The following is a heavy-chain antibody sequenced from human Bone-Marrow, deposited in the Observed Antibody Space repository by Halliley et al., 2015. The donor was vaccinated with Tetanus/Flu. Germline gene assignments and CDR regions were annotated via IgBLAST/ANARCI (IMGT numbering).Heavy chain of an antibody. J-gene: IGHJ5*02. D-gene: IGHD3-22*01. V-gene: IGHV4-59*09. CDR3: ARGEYYDSSAHYFRMGS. Sequence: GYVYYRGSTNYNPSLKSRVTISEDTSKNQFSLKLTSVTAADTAVYYCARGEYYDSSAHYFRMGSWGQGTLVTVSS. CDR2: VYYRGST.